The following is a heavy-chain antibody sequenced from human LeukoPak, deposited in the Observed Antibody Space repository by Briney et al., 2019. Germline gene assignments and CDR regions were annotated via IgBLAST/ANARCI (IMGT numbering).Heavy chain of an antibody. D-gene: IGHD5-24*01. CDR2: IWYDGSNK. Sequence: GGSLRLSCAASGFTFSSYGMHWVRQAPGKGLEWVAVIWYDGSNKYYADSVKGRFTISRDNSKNTLYLQMNSLRAEDTAVYYCARDLEMATSIRGFDHWGQGTLVTVSS. CDR3: ARDLEMATSIRGFDH. V-gene: IGHV3-33*08. CDR1: GFTFSSYG. J-gene: IGHJ4*02.